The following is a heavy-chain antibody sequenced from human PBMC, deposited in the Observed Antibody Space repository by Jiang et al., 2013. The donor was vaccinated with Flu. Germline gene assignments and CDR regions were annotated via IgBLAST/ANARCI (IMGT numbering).Heavy chain of an antibody. CDR2: IYFSGTT. J-gene: IGHJ4*02. CDR3: ARNVMTTVTQFFDY. Sequence: GPGLVKPSETLSLTCSVFGDSINSNNYYWGWIRQAPGQGLEWVGSIYFSGTTYQNPSLKSRVTMSLDTSKNQFSLKLRSVTAADTAVYFCARNVMTTVTQFFDYWAREPDHRLL. D-gene: IGHD4-17*01. V-gene: IGHV4-39*07. CDR1: GDSINSNNYY.